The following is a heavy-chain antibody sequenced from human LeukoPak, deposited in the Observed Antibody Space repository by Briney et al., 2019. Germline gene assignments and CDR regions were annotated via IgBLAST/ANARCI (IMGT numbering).Heavy chain of an antibody. CDR1: GGTFSSYS. V-gene: IGHV1-69*13. D-gene: IGHD1-26*01. CDR2: IIPIFDTA. J-gene: IGHJ6*02. CDR3: ARISLGAIWGYYYGMDV. Sequence: ASVNVSFTASGGTFSSYSISWVRPAPGQGLEWMGGIIPIFDTADYAQKFQGRVTITADESTSTAYMELSSLRSEDTAVFYCARISLGAIWGYYYGMDVWGQGTTVTVSS.